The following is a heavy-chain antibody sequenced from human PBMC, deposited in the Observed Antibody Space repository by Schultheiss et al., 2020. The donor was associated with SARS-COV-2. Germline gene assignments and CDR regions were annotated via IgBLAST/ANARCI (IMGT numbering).Heavy chain of an antibody. CDR2: ISSSSSTI. CDR3: AKSGFGVVTGIDY. V-gene: IGHV3-48*04. CDR1: GLTFSSKS. J-gene: IGHJ4*02. Sequence: GGSLRLSCAASGLTFSSKSMNWVRQAPGKGLEWVSYISSSSSTIYYADSVKGRFTISRDNAKNSLYLQMNSLRAEDTAVYYCAKSGFGVVTGIDYWGQGTLVTVSS. D-gene: IGHD3-3*01.